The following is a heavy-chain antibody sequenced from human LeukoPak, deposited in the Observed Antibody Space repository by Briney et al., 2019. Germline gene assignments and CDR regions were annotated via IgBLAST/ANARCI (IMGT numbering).Heavy chain of an antibody. J-gene: IGHJ4*02. CDR3: ASMSGYYPSYYFDY. V-gene: IGHV1-18*01. D-gene: IGHD3-3*01. CDR1: GYTFISYG. Sequence: ASVTVSCTASGYTFISYGITWVRQAPGQGLEWLGWISAYNGNIDYAQKPQGRVTLTTDTSTSTAYMEVRSLRSDDTAVYYCASMSGYYPSYYFDYWGQGTLVTVSS. CDR2: ISAYNGNI.